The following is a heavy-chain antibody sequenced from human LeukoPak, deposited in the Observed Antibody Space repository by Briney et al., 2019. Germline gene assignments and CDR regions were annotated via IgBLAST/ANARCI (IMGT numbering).Heavy chain of an antibody. J-gene: IGHJ6*02. CDR3: ARHDFSAPYYYGMDV. V-gene: IGHV3-73*01. Sequence: PGGSLRLSCAASGFTFSGSAMHWVRQASGKGLEWVGHIKNKANSYATAYAASVQGRFTISRNDSKNTAYLQMNSLKTEDTAVYYCARHDFSAPYYYGMDVWGQGTTVTVSS. CDR2: IKNKANSYAT. CDR1: GFTFSGSA. D-gene: IGHD3/OR15-3a*01.